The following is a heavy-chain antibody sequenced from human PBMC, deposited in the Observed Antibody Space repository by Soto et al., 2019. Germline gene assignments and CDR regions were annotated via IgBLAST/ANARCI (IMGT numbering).Heavy chain of an antibody. J-gene: IGHJ6*02. CDR1: GGTFGIYA. V-gene: IGHV1-69*01. D-gene: IGHD2-2*02. CDR3: ARVPRQMLYGPTRNGMDV. CDR2: IIPAFGTT. Sequence: QVQLVQSGAAVSKPGSSVKVSCKASGGTFGIYAIGGVRQAPGQGLEWMGGIIPAFGTTKNAQKFQDRVDMTADESTNTVYMELRGLRFDDTAVYYCARVPRQMLYGPTRNGMDVWGQGTTLIVSS.